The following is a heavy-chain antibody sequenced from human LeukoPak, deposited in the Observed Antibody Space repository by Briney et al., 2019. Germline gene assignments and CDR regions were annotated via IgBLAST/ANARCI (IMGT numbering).Heavy chain of an antibody. Sequence: SETLSLTCTVSGGSISSSSYYWGWIRQPPGKGLEWIGSIYYSGSTYYNPSLKSRVTISVDTSKNQFSLKLSSVTAADTAVYYCARVHDYGINWGRGTLVTVSS. J-gene: IGHJ4*02. CDR2: IYYSGST. CDR3: ARVHDYGIN. D-gene: IGHD4-17*01. V-gene: IGHV4-39*01. CDR1: GGSISSSSYY.